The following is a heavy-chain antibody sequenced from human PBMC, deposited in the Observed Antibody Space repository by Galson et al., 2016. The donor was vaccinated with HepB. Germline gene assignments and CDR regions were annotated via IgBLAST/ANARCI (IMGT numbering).Heavy chain of an antibody. D-gene: IGHD6-19*01. V-gene: IGHV3-23*01. CDR2: ISSSGSRT. CDR3: AKDREGSAGWYLFDY. Sequence: SLRLSCAASRFTFDDYGMTWVRQAPGKGLEWVSAISSSGSRTHYADSVKGRFTISRDRSKNTVFLQMNSLRVEDTAVYYCAKDREGSAGWYLFDYWGQGTLVTVSS. CDR1: RFTFDDYG. J-gene: IGHJ4*02.